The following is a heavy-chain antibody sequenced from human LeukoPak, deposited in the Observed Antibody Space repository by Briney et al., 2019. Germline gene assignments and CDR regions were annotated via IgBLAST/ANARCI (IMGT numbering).Heavy chain of an antibody. Sequence: GGSLRLSCAASGFTFDDYGMSWVRQAPGKGLEWVSLISWDGGSTYYADSVKGRFTISRDNSKNSLYLQMNSLRTEDTALYYCAKDMGYSYGVGFDYWGQGTLVTVSS. D-gene: IGHD5-18*01. CDR1: GFTFDDYG. CDR3: AKDMGYSYGVGFDY. CDR2: ISWDGGST. V-gene: IGHV3-43*01. J-gene: IGHJ4*02.